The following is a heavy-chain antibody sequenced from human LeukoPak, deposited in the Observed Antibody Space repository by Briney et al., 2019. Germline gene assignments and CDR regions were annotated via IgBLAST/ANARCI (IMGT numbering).Heavy chain of an antibody. CDR1: GFTFSSYT. D-gene: IGHD5-12*01. CDR2: QDGNNK. CDR3: ARDDRGYSGYHFDH. V-gene: IGHV3-30-3*01. Sequence: QSGGSLRLSCAAPGFTFSSYTFNWFRQAPGKGLEWVAVQDGNNKYYTDSVKGRFTISRDNSKNTLYLQMNSLRAEDTAVYYCARDDRGYSGYHFDHWGQGTLVTVSS. J-gene: IGHJ4*02.